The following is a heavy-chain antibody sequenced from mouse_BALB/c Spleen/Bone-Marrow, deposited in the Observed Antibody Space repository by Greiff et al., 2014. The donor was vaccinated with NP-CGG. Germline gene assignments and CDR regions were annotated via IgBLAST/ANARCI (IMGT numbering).Heavy chain of an antibody. Sequence: QVQLKESGPGLVAPSQSLSITCTVSGFSLTSYGVHWVRQPPGKGLEWLGVIWADGSTNYNSALMSRLSISKDNSKSQAFLKMNMLQTDDAAMYYCSGITTATGAMDYWGQGTSVTVSS. CDR3: SGITTATGAMDY. V-gene: IGHV2-9*02. CDR1: GFSLTSYG. D-gene: IGHD1-2*01. J-gene: IGHJ4*01. CDR2: IWADGST.